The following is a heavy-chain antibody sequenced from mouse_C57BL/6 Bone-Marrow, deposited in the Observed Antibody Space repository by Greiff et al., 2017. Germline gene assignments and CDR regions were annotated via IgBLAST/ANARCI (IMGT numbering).Heavy chain of an antibody. V-gene: IGHV1-61*01. CDR2: IYPSDSET. Sequence: VQLQQPGAELVRPGSSVKLSCKASGYTFTSYWMDWVKQRPGQGLEWIGNIYPSDSETHYNQKFKDKATLTVDKSSSTAYMQLSSLTSEDSAVYYGARWGDISGPHDFDYWGQGTTLTVSS. CDR1: GYTFTSYW. CDR3: ARWGDISGPHDFDY. J-gene: IGHJ2*01. D-gene: IGHD3-2*02.